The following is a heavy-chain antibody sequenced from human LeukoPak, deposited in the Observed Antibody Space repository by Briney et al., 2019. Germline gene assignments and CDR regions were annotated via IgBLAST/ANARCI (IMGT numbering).Heavy chain of an antibody. CDR1: GCSFSSYY. J-gene: IGHJ3*02. Sequence: SETLSLTCTVSGCSFSSYYWTWIRQPPGRGLEWIGYIYYSGSTDYNPSLKSRVTISVDTSKNQFSLKLSSVTAADTAVYYCARERARITIFGVPIIPGAFDIWGQGTMVTVSS. D-gene: IGHD3-3*01. CDR3: ARERARITIFGVPIIPGAFDI. V-gene: IGHV4-59*12. CDR2: IYYSGST.